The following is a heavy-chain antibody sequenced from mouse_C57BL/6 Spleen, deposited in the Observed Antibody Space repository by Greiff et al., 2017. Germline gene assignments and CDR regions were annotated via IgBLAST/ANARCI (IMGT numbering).Heavy chain of an antibody. J-gene: IGHJ4*01. Sequence: QVQLQQPGTELVKPGASVKLSCKASGYTFTSYWMHWVKQRPRQGLEWIGNINPSNSGTNYNEKFKSKATLTVDKSSSTAYMQLSSLTSEDSAVYYCARSGSNYYYAMDYWGQGTSVTVSS. CDR1: GYTFTSYW. D-gene: IGHD2-5*01. V-gene: IGHV1-53*01. CDR3: ARSGSNYYYAMDY. CDR2: INPSNSGT.